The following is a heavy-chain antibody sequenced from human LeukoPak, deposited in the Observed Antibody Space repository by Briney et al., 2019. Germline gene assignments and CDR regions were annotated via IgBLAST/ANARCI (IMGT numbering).Heavy chain of an antibody. J-gene: IGHJ4*02. CDR2: MYYRGSA. CDR1: GGSISSSNYY. D-gene: IGHD3-22*01. Sequence: SETLSLTCTVSGGSISSSNYYWGWIRQPPGKGLEWIGTMYYRGSAYYNPSLKSRVTISVDTSKNQFSLKLSSVTAADTAVYYCVRQWMRDSGAYYDFHHWGQGTLVTVSS. CDR3: VRQWMRDSGAYYDFHH. V-gene: IGHV4-39*01.